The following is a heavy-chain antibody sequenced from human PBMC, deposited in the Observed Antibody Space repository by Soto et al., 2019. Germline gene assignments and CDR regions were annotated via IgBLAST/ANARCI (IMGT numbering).Heavy chain of an antibody. CDR1: GGIFSTYA. Sequence: QVPLVQSGAEVKKPGSSVKVSCKASGGIFSTYAISWLRQAPGQGLEWMGGIIPIFGTPNYAQRFQGRVTITADESTTTSYTEMSRLKSEDTAVYYCARDRDDYGSGNYYNRIDFWGQGTLVTVSS. V-gene: IGHV1-69*01. CDR2: IIPIFGTP. J-gene: IGHJ4*02. D-gene: IGHD3-10*01. CDR3: ARDRDDYGSGNYYNRIDF.